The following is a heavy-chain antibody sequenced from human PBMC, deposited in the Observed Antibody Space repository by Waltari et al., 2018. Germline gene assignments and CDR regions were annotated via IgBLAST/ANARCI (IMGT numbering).Heavy chain of an antibody. J-gene: IGHJ3*01. CDR3: ARVGEYGGCQGAGES. Sequence: QVQLQESGPGLVKPSQTLSLTCTVSGGSISSGGYYWSWIRQHPGKGLEGIGYSYYSGSSYYNPSLARLVTISGDTAKNQFSRRLSSGAAAGTAVYYCARVGEYGGCQGAGESWGQGTRVTVS. D-gene: IGHD3-10*01. CDR2: SYYSGSS. CDR1: GGSISSGGYY. V-gene: IGHV4-31*01.